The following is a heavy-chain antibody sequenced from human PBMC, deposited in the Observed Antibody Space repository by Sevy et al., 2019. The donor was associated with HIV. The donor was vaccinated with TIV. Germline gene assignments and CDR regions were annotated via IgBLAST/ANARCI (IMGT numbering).Heavy chain of an antibody. CDR3: ATVPQYYYDSSGTHFDY. Sequence: ASVKVSCKVSGYTLTELSMHWVQQAPGKGLEWMGGFDPEDGETIYAQKFQGRVTMTEDTSTDTAYMELSSLRSEDTAVYYCATVPQYYYDSSGTHFDYWGQGTLVTVSS. CDR2: FDPEDGET. CDR1: GYTLTELS. J-gene: IGHJ4*02. V-gene: IGHV1-24*01. D-gene: IGHD3-22*01.